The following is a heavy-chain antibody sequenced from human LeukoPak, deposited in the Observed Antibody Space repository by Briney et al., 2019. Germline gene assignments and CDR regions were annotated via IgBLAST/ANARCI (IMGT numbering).Heavy chain of an antibody. CDR3: VRDLGGRSGH. Sequence: GGSLRLSCAASGFTFSSYAMSWVRQAPGKGLEWVSAISGSGGSTYYADTVKGRSTIFRDNAKNTLYLQMNSLRAEDTAVYYCVRDLGGRSGHWGQGTLVTVSS. V-gene: IGHV3-23*01. CDR1: GFTFSSYA. CDR2: ISGSGGST. J-gene: IGHJ4*02. D-gene: IGHD1-26*01.